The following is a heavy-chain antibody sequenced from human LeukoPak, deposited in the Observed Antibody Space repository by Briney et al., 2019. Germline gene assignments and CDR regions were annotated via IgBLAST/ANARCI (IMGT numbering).Heavy chain of an antibody. V-gene: IGHV4-59*01. CDR3: ATRRIAVAAPFDY. CDR1: GASITSYY. D-gene: IGHD6-19*01. Sequence: PSETLSLTCAVSGASITSYYWSWIWQPPGKGLEWIGYIYYSGSTNYNPSLKSRVTMSVDTSKNEFSLKLSSVTTADTAVYYCATRRIAVAAPFDYWGQGTLVTVSS. J-gene: IGHJ4*02. CDR2: IYYSGST.